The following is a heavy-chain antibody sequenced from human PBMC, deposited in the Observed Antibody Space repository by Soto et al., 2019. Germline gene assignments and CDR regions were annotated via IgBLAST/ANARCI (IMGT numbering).Heavy chain of an antibody. D-gene: IGHD6-13*01. J-gene: IGHJ6*02. CDR2: IIPIFGTP. V-gene: IGHV1-69*01. CDR3: ARGGDMEAGGGKSQYYYGMDF. Sequence: QVQLVQSGPEVKKPGSSVKVSCKASGGTFSNYAFSWVRQAPGQGPEWMGGIIPIFGTPNYAQKFQARLTITADESTRTAYMEVSSLRSEDTGVYYFARGGDMEAGGGKSQYYYGMDFWGQGTTVTVSS. CDR1: GGTFSNYA.